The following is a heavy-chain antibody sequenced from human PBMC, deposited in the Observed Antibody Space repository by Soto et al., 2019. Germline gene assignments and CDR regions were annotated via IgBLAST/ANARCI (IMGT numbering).Heavy chain of an antibody. CDR1: GASLSDNY. V-gene: IGHV4-31*11. J-gene: IGHJ4*02. CDR3: ARVEIDFRPGYFFDY. D-gene: IGHD3-22*01. Sequence: SETLSLTCAVYGASLSDNYCNWLRQPPGKGLEWIGYIYYSGSTYYNPSLKSRVTISVDTSKNQFSLKLSSVTAADTAVYYCARVEIDFRPGYFFDYWGQGTLVTVSS. CDR2: IYYSGST.